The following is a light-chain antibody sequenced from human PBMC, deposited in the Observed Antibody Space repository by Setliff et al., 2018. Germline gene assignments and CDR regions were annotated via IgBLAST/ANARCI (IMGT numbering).Light chain of an antibody. Sequence: QSVLTQPASVSGSPGQSITISCSGTSSDVGSYDLVSWYQQHPGTAPKHIISDVNNRPSGVSNRFSGSKSGNTASLTISGLQAEDEAAYYCCAYTGSSTYVFGTGTKAPS. CDR2: DVN. V-gene: IGLV2-14*01. CDR3: CAYTGSSTYV. J-gene: IGLJ1*01. CDR1: SSDVGSYDL.